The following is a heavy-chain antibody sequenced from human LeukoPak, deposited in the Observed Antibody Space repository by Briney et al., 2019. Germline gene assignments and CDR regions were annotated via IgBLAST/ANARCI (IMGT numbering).Heavy chain of an antibody. J-gene: IGHJ4*02. V-gene: IGHV4-61*01. CDR2: IYYSGST. CDR3: ARWDDTYYFDY. CDR1: GGSVSSGSYY. Sequence: SETLSLTCTVSGGSVSSGSYYWSWIRQPPGKGLEWIGYIYYSGSTNYNPSLKSRVTISVDTSKNQFSLKLSSVTAADTAVYYCARWDDTYYFDYWGQGTLVTVSS. D-gene: IGHD3-22*01.